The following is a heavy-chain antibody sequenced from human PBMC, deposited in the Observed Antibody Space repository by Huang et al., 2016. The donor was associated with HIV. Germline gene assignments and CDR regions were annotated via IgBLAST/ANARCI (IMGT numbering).Heavy chain of an antibody. D-gene: IGHD3-22*01. Sequence: LLLRESGSGLVTTSETMSLSCTVAFASISGNSKYWTWVRQSPGKGLEWIASMRLRERTYYNPSLKRRVSMSVETSHNQHFALTLASVTAAETAVYFCASGPVIVSISRFYLEQWGPGILVTV. CDR1: FASISGNSKY. CDR2: MRLRERT. CDR3: ASGPVIVSISRFYLEQ. V-gene: IGHV4-39*02. J-gene: IGHJ4*02.